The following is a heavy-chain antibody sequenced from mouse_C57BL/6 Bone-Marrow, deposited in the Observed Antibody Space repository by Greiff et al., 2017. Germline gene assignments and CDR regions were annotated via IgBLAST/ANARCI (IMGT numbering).Heavy chain of an antibody. CDR1: GISITTGNYR. CDR2: IYYSGTI. J-gene: IGHJ4*01. V-gene: IGHV3-5*01. Sequence: VQLQQSGPGLVKPSQTVFLTCTVTGISITTGNYRWSWIRQFPGNKLEWIGYIYYSGTITYNPSLTSRTTITRDTPKNQFFLEMNSLTAEDTATYYCARDDSSSYRYYAMDYWGQGTSVTVSS. D-gene: IGHD1-1*01. CDR3: ARDDSSSYRYYAMDY.